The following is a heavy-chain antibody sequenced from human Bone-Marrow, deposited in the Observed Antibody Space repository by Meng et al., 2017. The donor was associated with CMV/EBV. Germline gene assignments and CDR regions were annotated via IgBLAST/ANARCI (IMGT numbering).Heavy chain of an antibody. CDR2: IYYSGST. CDR1: GGSISSSSYY. V-gene: IGHV4-39*07. Sequence: SETLSLTCTVSGGSISSSSYYWGWIRQPPGKGLEWIGSIYYSGSTYYNPSLKSRVTISVDTSKNQFSLKLISVTAADTAVYYCARDQDFWSGYHTHNFDYCGQGTLVTASS. CDR3: ARDQDFWSGYHTHNFDY. J-gene: IGHJ4*02. D-gene: IGHD3-3*01.